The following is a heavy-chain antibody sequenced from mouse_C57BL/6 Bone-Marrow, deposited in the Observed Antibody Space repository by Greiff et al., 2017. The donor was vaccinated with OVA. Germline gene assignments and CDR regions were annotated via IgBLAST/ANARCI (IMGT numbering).Heavy chain of an antibody. V-gene: IGHV1-59*01. CDR3: ARSRAYSNHYAMDY. CDR1: GYTFTSYW. J-gene: IGHJ4*01. D-gene: IGHD2-5*01. Sequence: VQLQQPGAELVRPGTSVKLSCKASGYTFTSYWMHWVKQRPGQGLEWIGVIDPSDSYTNYNQKFKGKATLTVDTSSSTAYMQLSSLTSEDSAVYYCARSRAYSNHYAMDYWGQGTSVTVSS. CDR2: IDPSDSYT.